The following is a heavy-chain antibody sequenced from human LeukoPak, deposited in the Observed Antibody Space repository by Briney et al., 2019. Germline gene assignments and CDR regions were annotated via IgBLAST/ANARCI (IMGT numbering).Heavy chain of an antibody. Sequence: GGSLRLSCAASGFTFSSYSMNWVRQAPGKGLEWVSSISSSSSYIYYADPVKGRFTISRDNAKNSLYLQMNSLRAEDTAVYYCARDAGPYYFDYWGQGTLVTVSS. CDR1: GFTFSSYS. CDR3: ARDAGPYYFDY. V-gene: IGHV3-21*01. J-gene: IGHJ4*02. CDR2: ISSSSSYI. D-gene: IGHD6-13*01.